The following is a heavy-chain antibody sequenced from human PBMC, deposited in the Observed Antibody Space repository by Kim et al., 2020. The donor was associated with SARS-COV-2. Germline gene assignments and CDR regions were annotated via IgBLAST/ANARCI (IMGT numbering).Heavy chain of an antibody. D-gene: IGHD6-13*01. CDR2: ISGSGGST. Sequence: GGSLRLSCAASGFTFSSYAMSWVRQAPGKGLEWVSAISGSGGSTYYADSVKGRFTISRDNSKNTLYLQMNSLRAEDTAVYYCAKAGSSSWYYVYYYYGMDVWGQGTTVTVSS. J-gene: IGHJ6*02. CDR3: AKAGSSSWYYVYYYYGMDV. V-gene: IGHV3-23*01. CDR1: GFTFSSYA.